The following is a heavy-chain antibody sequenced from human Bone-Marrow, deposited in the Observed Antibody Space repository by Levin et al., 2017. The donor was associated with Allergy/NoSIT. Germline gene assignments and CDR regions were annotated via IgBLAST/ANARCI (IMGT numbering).Heavy chain of an antibody. D-gene: IGHD6-13*01. CDR2: ITDDGEST. V-gene: IGHV3-23*01. J-gene: IGHJ4*02. CDR3: AKGSRSSRPYYFDN. CDR1: GFTFRNYA. Sequence: PGGSLRLSCAASGFTFRNYAMSWVRQAPGKGLEWVSAITDDGESTYYADSVKGRFTISRDNSGNTLYLQMNSLRAEDTATYYCAKGSRSSRPYYFDNWGQGTLVTVSS.